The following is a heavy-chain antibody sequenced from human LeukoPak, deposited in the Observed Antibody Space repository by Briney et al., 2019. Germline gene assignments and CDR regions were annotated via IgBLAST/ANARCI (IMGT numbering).Heavy chain of an antibody. CDR3: TTDTDSSGENFNDYYYYYMDV. Sequence: GGSLRLSCVASGFTFNDAWMTWIRQAPGKGLEWVGRIKSRVDGGTTDYAAPVKGRFTIPRADSRNTVYLQMNSLKTEDTAVYFCTTDTDSSGENFNDYYYYYMDVWGKGTTVTVSS. V-gene: IGHV3-15*01. D-gene: IGHD3-10*01. CDR1: GFTFNDAW. CDR2: IKSRVDGGTT. J-gene: IGHJ6*03.